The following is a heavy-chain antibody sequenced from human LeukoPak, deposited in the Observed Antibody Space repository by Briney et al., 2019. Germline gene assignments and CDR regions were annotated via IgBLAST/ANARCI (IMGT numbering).Heavy chain of an antibody. CDR3: ARRLFYGSGSFNY. V-gene: IGHV4-4*07. D-gene: IGHD3-10*01. J-gene: IGHJ4*02. CDR2: ISSSGST. Sequence: SETLSLTCTVSGGSISSYYWSWIRQPAGKGLEWIGRISSSGSTNYNPSLKSRVTISVDTSKNQFSLKLSSVTAADTAVYYCARRLFYGSGSFNYWGQGTLVTVSS. CDR1: GGSISSYY.